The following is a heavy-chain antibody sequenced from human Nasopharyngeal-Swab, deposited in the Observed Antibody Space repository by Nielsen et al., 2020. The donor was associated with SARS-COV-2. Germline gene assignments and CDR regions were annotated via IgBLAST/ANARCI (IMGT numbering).Heavy chain of an antibody. V-gene: IGHV4-34*01. CDR1: GGSFSGYY. CDR2: INHSGST. CDR3: ARAFYSGYCSSTSCYTDQSYFQH. J-gene: IGHJ1*01. Sequence: SETLSLTCAVYGGSFSGYYWSWIRQPPGKGLEWIGEINHSGSTNYNPSLKSRVTISVDTSKNQFSLKLSSVTAADTAVYYCARAFYSGYCSSTSCYTDQSYFQHWGQGTLVTVSS. D-gene: IGHD2-2*02.